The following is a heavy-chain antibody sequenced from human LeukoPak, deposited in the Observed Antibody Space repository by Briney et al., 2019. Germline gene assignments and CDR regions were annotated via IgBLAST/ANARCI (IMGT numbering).Heavy chain of an antibody. D-gene: IGHD3-22*01. CDR1: SDSISSYY. CDR3: ARERDNSSTYYFRRDP. V-gene: IGHV4-59*01. CDR2: IHYTGTT. J-gene: IGHJ5*02. Sequence: PSETLPLTCTVSSDSISSYYWSWIRQPPGKGLEWIGYIHYTGTTSYNPSLKSRVTISVDTSKNQFSLTLSSVTAADTAVYYCARERDNSSTYYFRRDPWGPGTLVTVSS.